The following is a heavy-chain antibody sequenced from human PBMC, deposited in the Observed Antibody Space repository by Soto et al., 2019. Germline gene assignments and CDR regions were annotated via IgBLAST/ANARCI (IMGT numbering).Heavy chain of an antibody. D-gene: IGHD3-22*01. V-gene: IGHV3-23*01. Sequence: GGSLRLSCAASGFTFSSYAMSWVRQAPGKGLEWVSAISGSGGSTYYADSVKGRFTISRDNSKNTLYLQMNSLRAETTAVYYCAIYSMVDTMIVVVTYFDYWGQGTLVTDS. CDR3: AIYSMVDTMIVVVTYFDY. CDR1: GFTFSSYA. CDR2: ISGSGGST. J-gene: IGHJ4*02.